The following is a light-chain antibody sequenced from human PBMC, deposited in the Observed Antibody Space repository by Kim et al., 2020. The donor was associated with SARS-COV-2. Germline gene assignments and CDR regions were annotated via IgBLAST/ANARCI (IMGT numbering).Light chain of an antibody. J-gene: IGLJ3*02. Sequence: SYELTQPLSVSVALGQTARVTCGGNNIGSKNVHWYQQKPGQAPVLVIYRDSKRPSGIPERFSDSNSGNTATLTISRAQAGDEADYYCQVWDNSTWVFGGG. CDR1: NIGSKN. CDR2: RDS. CDR3: QVWDNSTWV. V-gene: IGLV3-9*01.